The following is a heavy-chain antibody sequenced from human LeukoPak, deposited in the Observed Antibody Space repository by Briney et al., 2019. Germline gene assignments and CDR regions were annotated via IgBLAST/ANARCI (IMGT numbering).Heavy chain of an antibody. J-gene: IGHJ4*02. CDR2: IYYSGST. CDR1: GGSISSYY. Sequence: SETLSLTCTVSGGSISSYYWSWIRQPPGKGLEWIGYIYYSGSTNYNPSLKSRVTISVDTSKNQFSLKLSFVTAADTAVYYCARDRRRGYSYGGFDYWGQGTLVTVSS. D-gene: IGHD5-18*01. V-gene: IGHV4-59*01. CDR3: ARDRRRGYSYGGFDY.